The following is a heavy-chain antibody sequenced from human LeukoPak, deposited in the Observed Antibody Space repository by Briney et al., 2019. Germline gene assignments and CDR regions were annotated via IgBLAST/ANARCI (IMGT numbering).Heavy chain of an antibody. CDR3: ATSVTRRRLDWFIDL. Sequence: GGSLRLSCAASGFTFRDYYMSWIRQAPGKGLEWISYISSSAGIIHYVDSVKGRFTISRDNAKNSLYLQMDSLRVEDTAVYYCATSVTRRRLDWFIDLWGRGTLVSVSS. V-gene: IGHV3-11*04. CDR2: ISSSAGII. J-gene: IGHJ2*01. CDR1: GFTFRDYY. D-gene: IGHD4-17*01.